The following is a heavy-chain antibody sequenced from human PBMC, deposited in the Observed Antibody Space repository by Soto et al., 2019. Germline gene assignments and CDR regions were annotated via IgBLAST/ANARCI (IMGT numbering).Heavy chain of an antibody. CDR2: ISYDGSNK. CDR3: ARGLRNGNYFMLSYWSGMEV. Sequence: PEGSLRLSCAASGFTFSSYGMHWVRQAPGKGLEWVAVISYDGSNKYSADSVKGRFTISRDNSKNTLYLQMNSLRAEDTAVYYCARGLRNGNYFMLSYWSGMEVWGQATTVTVP. V-gene: IGHV3-30*03. CDR1: GFTFSSYG. D-gene: IGHD1-26*01. J-gene: IGHJ6*02.